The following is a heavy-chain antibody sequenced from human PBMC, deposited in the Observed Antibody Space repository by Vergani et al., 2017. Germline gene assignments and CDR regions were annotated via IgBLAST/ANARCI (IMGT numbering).Heavy chain of an antibody. J-gene: IGHJ4*02. CDR2: IYHSGGA. Sequence: QLHLQESGPGLVKPSETLSLTCTVSGGSITSSSYYWGWIRQPPGKGLGWIGNIYHSGGAYYNPSLKGRVTISVDTSKNQFSLEVPSVTAADTAIYFCAQHEGSYYDSSGYAFVYWGQGALVTVSS. V-gene: IGHV4-39*01. CDR1: GGSITSSSYY. D-gene: IGHD3-22*01. CDR3: AQHEGSYYDSSGYAFVY.